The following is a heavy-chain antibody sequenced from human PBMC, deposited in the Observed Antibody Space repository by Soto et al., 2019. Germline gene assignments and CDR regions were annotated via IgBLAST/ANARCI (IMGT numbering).Heavy chain of an antibody. CDR1: GYSFTSYW. CDR2: IYPGDSDT. V-gene: IGHV5-51*01. J-gene: IGHJ6*02. Sequence: GESLKISCKGSGYSFTSYWIGWVRQMPGKGLEWMGIIYPGDSDTRYSPSFQGQVTISADKSISTAYLQWSSLKASDTAMYYCARHEVAAPPLDYYYYGMDVWGQGATVTVSS. CDR3: ARHEVAAPPLDYYYYGMDV. D-gene: IGHD6-6*01.